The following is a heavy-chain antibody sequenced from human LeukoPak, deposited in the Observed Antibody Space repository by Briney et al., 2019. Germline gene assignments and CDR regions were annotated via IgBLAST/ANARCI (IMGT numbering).Heavy chain of an antibody. J-gene: IGHJ4*02. Sequence: SVKVSCKASGGTFSSYAISWVRQAPGQGLEWMGGIIPIFGTANYAQKFQGRVTITADKSTSTAYMELSSLRSEDTAVYYCARVSGYSYGLPDYWGQGTLVTVSS. D-gene: IGHD5-18*01. CDR2: IIPIFGTA. CDR1: GGTFSSYA. V-gene: IGHV1-69*06. CDR3: ARVSGYSYGLPDY.